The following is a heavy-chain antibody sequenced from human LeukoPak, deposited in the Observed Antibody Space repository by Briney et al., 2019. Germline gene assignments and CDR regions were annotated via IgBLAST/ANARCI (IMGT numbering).Heavy chain of an antibody. CDR2: IKQDGSDR. D-gene: IGHD6-19*01. J-gene: IGHJ4*02. V-gene: IGHV3-7*03. CDR1: RFTFSSYW. CDR3: VRNLAVAGTCFDS. Sequence: GGSLRLSRAASRFTFSSYWMTWVRQAPGKGLEWVANIKQDGSDRNYVTSVRGRFTISRDNAESSLYLQMNSLRAEDTALYYCVRNLAVAGTCFDSWGQGTLVTVSS.